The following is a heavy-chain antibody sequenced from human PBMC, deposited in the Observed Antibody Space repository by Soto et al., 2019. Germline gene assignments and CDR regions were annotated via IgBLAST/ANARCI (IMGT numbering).Heavy chain of an antibody. J-gene: IGHJ4*02. CDR1: GFTFSNYG. CDR3: AQGGYITGWYNPGDY. Sequence: QVQLVESGGGVVQPGRSLRLSCAASGFTFSNYGMHWVRQAPGKGLEWLAVISYDGSDKYYGDSVKGRFTISRDNSKNTVYLQMNGLRTEDTAVYYCAQGGYITGWYNPGDYWGQGILVTVSS. CDR2: ISYDGSDK. V-gene: IGHV3-30*18. D-gene: IGHD6-19*01.